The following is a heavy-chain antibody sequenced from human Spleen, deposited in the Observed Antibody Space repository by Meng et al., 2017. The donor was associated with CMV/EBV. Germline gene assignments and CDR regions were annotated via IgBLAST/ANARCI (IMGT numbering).Heavy chain of an antibody. V-gene: IGHV3-48*03. CDR2: ISSSGTTK. Sequence: GESLKISCAVSGFTFSSYEMNWVRQAPGKGLEWVSYISSSGTTKYYADSVKGRFTISRDNAKNTLHLQMRSLRVEDAAVYYCARSLLYNWNPPVCYFDYWGQGALVTVSS. D-gene: IGHD1-20*01. CDR1: GFTFSSYE. CDR3: ARSLLYNWNPPVCYFDY. J-gene: IGHJ4*01.